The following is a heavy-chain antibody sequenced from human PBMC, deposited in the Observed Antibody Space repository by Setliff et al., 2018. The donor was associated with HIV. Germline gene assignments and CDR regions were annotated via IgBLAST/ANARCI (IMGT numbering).Heavy chain of an antibody. J-gene: IGHJ4*02. CDR2: IYLSEST. CDR1: GYSISSGYY. Sequence: SETLSLTCAVSGYSISSGYYWGWVRQPPGKGLEWIGSIYLSESTYYNPSLKSRVTISVDTSKNQFSLKLSSVTAADTAVYYCARVSAHYFGVIFIPVYFDYWSQGTLVTVSS. CDR3: ARVSAHYFGVIFIPVYFDY. D-gene: IGHD3-3*01. V-gene: IGHV4-38-2*01.